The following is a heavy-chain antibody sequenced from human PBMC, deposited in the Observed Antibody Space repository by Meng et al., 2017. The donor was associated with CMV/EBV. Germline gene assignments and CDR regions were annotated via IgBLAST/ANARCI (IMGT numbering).Heavy chain of an antibody. V-gene: IGHV1-2*02. CDR2: INPNSGGT. CDR3: ARGGYYYDSSGYYSSSGAFDI. Sequence: ASVKVSCKASGYTFTGYYMHWVRQAPGQGLEWMGWINPNSGGTNYAQKFQGRVTMTRDTSISTAYMELSRLRSDDTAVYYCARGGYYYDSSGYYSSSGAFDIRGQGTMVTVSS. CDR1: GYTFTGYY. J-gene: IGHJ3*02. D-gene: IGHD3-22*01.